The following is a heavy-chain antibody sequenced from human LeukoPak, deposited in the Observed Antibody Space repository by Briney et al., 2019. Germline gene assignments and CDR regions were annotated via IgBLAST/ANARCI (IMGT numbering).Heavy chain of an antibody. J-gene: IGHJ4*02. CDR2: IHSRGAT. V-gene: IGHV4-59*08. Sequence: SETLSLTCTVSGGSISSFYCSWIRQPPGKGLEVIGYIHSRGATTYNPSLSSRVTMSVDTSKNQFSLKLSSVTAADTAVYYCARLDGVNWGQGTLVTVSS. CDR3: ARLDGVN. D-gene: IGHD3-16*01. CDR1: GGSISSFY.